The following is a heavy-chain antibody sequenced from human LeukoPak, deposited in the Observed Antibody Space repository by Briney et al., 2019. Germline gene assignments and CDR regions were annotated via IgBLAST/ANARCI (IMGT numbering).Heavy chain of an antibody. D-gene: IGHD1-26*01. CDR3: APWDYSGSYYAVDAFDI. V-gene: IGHV3-23*01. Sequence: GGSLRLSCAASGFTFSSYAMSWVRQAPGKGLEWVSAISGSGGSTYYADSVKGRFTISRDNSKNTLYLQMNSLRAEDTAVYYCAPWDYSGSYYAVDAFDIWGQGTMVTVSS. CDR1: GFTFSSYA. J-gene: IGHJ3*02. CDR2: ISGSGGST.